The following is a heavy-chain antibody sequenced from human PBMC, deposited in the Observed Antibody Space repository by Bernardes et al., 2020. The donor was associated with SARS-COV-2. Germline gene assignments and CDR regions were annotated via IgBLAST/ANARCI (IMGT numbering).Heavy chain of an antibody. J-gene: IGHJ2*01. CDR3: ARAVWGIWHFDL. Sequence: SETLSLTCAVYGGSLSGFYWNWIRQPPGKGLEWIEEINYSGSTNYNPSLKSRVTISVDTSKNQFSLKLSSVTAADTAVYYCARAVWGIWHFDLWGRDTLVTVSS. CDR1: GGSLSGFY. CDR2: INYSGST. D-gene: IGHD3-16*01. V-gene: IGHV4-34*01.